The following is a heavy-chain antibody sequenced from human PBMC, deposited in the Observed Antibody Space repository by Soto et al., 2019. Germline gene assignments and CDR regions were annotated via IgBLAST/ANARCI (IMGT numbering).Heavy chain of an antibody. CDR1: GFTFSDYY. CDR2: ISSSGSTI. J-gene: IGHJ4*02. V-gene: IGHV3-11*01. Sequence: GGSMRLSCAASGFTFSDYYMSWIRQAPGKGLEWVSYISSSGSTIYYADSVKGRFTISRDNAKNSLYLQMNSLRAEDTAVYYCARDLEAEAAGTGLNYWGQGTLVTVSS. D-gene: IGHD6-13*01. CDR3: ARDLEAEAAGTGLNY.